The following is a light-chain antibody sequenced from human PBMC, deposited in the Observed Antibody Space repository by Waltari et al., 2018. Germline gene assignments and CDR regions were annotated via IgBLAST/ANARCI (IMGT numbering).Light chain of an antibody. V-gene: IGLV3-1*01. CDR3: QTWDSSLVV. CDR2: ARD. Sequence: SYDLTQPPSVSVSPGQTVTISCSGLNLGIKYVSWYQQKAGQAPLLFVYARDRRPSGIPGRFSGSNSDTTATLTISGTQAIDEADYYCQTWDSSLVVFGGGTKLTVL. J-gene: IGLJ2*01. CDR1: NLGIKY.